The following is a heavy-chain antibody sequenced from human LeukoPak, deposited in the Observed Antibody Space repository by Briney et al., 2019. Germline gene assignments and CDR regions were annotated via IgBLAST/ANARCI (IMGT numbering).Heavy chain of an antibody. J-gene: IGHJ6*02. V-gene: IGHV4-39*07. Sequence: SETLSLTCTVSGGSISSSSYYWGWIRQPPGKGLEWIGEINHSGSTNYNPSLKSRVTISVDTSKTQLSLKLSSVTAADTAVYYCARAGAYSSSPRGYGMDVWGQGTTVTVSS. CDR1: GGSISSSSYY. CDR3: ARAGAYSSSPRGYGMDV. D-gene: IGHD6-13*01. CDR2: INHSGST.